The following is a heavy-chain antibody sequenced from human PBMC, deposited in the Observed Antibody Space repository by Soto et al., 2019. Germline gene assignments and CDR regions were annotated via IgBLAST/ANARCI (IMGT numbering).Heavy chain of an antibody. Sequence: QVQLVQSGPEVKKPGASVKVSCKTSGYTFTSFGISWVRQAPGQGLEWMRWITTDKGKTNYAQKFQGRVTMTTDTSTSTAYMELRSLRSDDTAVYYCPTRSPAFDYWGQGTLVTVSS. CDR3: PTRSPAFDY. CDR1: GYTFTSFG. CDR2: ITTDKGKT. J-gene: IGHJ4*02. V-gene: IGHV1-18*01.